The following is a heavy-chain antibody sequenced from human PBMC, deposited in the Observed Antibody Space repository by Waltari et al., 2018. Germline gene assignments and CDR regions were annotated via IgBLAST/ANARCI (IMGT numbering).Heavy chain of an antibody. V-gene: IGHV1-8*03. D-gene: IGHD6-19*01. Sequence: QVQLVQSGAAVKKPGASLKVSCKASGSTFTSYDINWVRQAPGQGIEWMGWMNPNSGNTGYAQKFQGRVTITRNTSISTAYMELSSLRSEDTAVYYCASGVAVAGHYYYGMDVWGQGTTVTVSS. CDR3: ASGVAVAGHYYYGMDV. CDR1: GSTFTSYD. CDR2: MNPNSGNT. J-gene: IGHJ6*02.